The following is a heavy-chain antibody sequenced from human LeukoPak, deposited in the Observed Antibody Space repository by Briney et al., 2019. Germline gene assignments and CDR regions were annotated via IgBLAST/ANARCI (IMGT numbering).Heavy chain of an antibody. D-gene: IGHD1-26*01. V-gene: IGHV3-30*02. CDR1: GFTFSSYA. CDR3: AKDSGEWELLGSYFDY. Sequence: GRSLRLSCAASGFTFSSYAMHWVRQAPGKGLEWVAFIRYDGSNKYYADSVKGRFTISRDNSKNTLYLQMNSLRAEDTAVYYCAKDSGEWELLGSYFDYWGQGTLVTVSS. J-gene: IGHJ4*02. CDR2: IRYDGSNK.